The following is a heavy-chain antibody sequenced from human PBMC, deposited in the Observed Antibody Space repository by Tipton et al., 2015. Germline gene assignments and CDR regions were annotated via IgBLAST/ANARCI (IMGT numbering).Heavy chain of an antibody. CDR1: GGSISSGGYY. CDR3: ARGGYSDHDFDY. V-gene: IGHV4-31*03. CDR2: IYYNGST. J-gene: IGHJ4*02. Sequence: TLSLTCTVSGGSISSGGYYWTWIRQHPGEGLEWIGCIYYNGSTYNNPSLKSRVTISEDTSKNQFSLKLSSVTAADTAVYYCARGGYSDHDFDYWGQGTLVTVSS. D-gene: IGHD5-18*01.